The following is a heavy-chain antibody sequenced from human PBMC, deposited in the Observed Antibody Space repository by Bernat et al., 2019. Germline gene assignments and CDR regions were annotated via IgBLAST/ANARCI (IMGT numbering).Heavy chain of an antibody. V-gene: IGHV3-7*03. Sequence: EVQLVESGGGLVQTGGSLRLSCAASGFTFSNYWMTWVRQAPGKGLEWVANIKEDGSEKYYVDSGKGRFTISRDSAKNTLYLQMSSLRAENTAVDYCARPPYSSSTFWGKGTLVTVSS. CDR2: IKEDGSEK. J-gene: IGHJ4*02. CDR3: ARPPYSSSTF. D-gene: IGHD6-6*01. CDR1: GFTFSNYW.